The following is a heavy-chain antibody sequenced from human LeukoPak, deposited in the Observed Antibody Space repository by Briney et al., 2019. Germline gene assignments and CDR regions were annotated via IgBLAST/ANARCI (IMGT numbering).Heavy chain of an antibody. Sequence: SETLSLTCTVSGGSISSSSYYWGWIRQPPGKGLEWIVSIYYSGSTYYNPSLKSRVTISVDTSKNQFSLKLSSVTAADTAVYYCARPGRYCSSTSCYSLFDYWGQGTLVTVSS. CDR2: IYYSGST. CDR1: GGSISSSSYY. D-gene: IGHD2-2*01. J-gene: IGHJ4*02. V-gene: IGHV4-39*01. CDR3: ARPGRYCSSTSCYSLFDY.